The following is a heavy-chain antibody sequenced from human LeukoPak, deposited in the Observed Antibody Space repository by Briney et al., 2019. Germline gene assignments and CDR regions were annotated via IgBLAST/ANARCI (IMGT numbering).Heavy chain of an antibody. J-gene: IGHJ4*02. Sequence: ASVKVSCKASGYTFTGYYMHWVRQAPGQGLEWMGWINPNSGGTNYAQKFQGRVTMTRDTSISTAYMELSRLRSDDTAVYYCARVQSSNRGIQLYFDYWGQGTLVTVSS. V-gene: IGHV1-2*02. CDR3: ARVQSSNRGIQLYFDY. CDR1: GYTFTGYY. CDR2: INPNSGGT. D-gene: IGHD1-1*01.